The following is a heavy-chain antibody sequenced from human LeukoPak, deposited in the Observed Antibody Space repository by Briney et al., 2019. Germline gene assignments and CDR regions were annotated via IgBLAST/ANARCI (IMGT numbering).Heavy chain of an antibody. CDR2: INPNSGGT. V-gene: IGHV1-2*02. D-gene: IGHD3-3*01. Sequence: GASVKVSCKASGYTFTGYYMHWVRQAPGQGREWMGWINPNSGGTNYAQKFQGRVTMTRDTSISTAYMELSRLRSDDTAVYYCARWNTTFGVVTHWYFDLWGRGTLVTVSS. J-gene: IGHJ2*01. CDR3: ARWNTTFGVVTHWYFDL. CDR1: GYTFTGYY.